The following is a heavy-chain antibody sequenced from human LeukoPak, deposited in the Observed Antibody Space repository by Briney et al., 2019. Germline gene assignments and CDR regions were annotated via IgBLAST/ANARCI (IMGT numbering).Heavy chain of an antibody. CDR1: GGSISSSNW. CDR2: IYHSGST. V-gene: IGHV4-4*02. Sequence: SGTLSLTCAVSGGSISSSNWWSWVRQPPGKGLEWIAEIYHSGSTNYNPSLKSRVTMSLDKSKNQFSLKLSSVTAADTAVYYCARYHYSSSDHDAFDIWGQGTMVTVSS. CDR3: ARYHYSSSDHDAFDI. J-gene: IGHJ3*02. D-gene: IGHD6-13*01.